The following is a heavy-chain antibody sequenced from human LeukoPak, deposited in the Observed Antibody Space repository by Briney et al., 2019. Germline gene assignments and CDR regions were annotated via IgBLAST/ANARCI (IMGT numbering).Heavy chain of an antibody. V-gene: IGHV4-59*01. D-gene: IGHD2-2*01. CDR2: IYYSGST. CDR1: GGSISSYY. CDR3: ARENDCSSTSCSDDAFDI. Sequence: SSETLSLTCTVSGGSISSYYWSWIRQPPGKGLEWIGYIYYSGSTNYNPSLKSRVTISVDTSKNQFSLKLSSVTAADTAVYYCARENDCSSTSCSDDAFDIWGQGTMVTVSS. J-gene: IGHJ3*02.